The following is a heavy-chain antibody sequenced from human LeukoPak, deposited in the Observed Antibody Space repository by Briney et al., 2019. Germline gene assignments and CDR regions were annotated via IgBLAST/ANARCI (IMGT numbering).Heavy chain of an antibody. CDR3: ARDGRIAVAGAPNWFDS. D-gene: IGHD6-19*01. CDR1: GGSINSYY. CDR2: IYYSGST. V-gene: IGHV4-59*01. Sequence: SETLSLTCIVSGGSINSYYWSWIRQPPGKGLEWIGYIYYSGSTNYNPSFKSRVTISVDTSKNQFSLKLSSVTTADTAVYYCARDGRIAVAGAPNWFDSWGQGTLVTVSS. J-gene: IGHJ5*01.